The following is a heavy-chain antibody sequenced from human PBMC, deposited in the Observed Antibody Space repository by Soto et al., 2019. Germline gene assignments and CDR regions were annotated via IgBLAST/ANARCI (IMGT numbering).Heavy chain of an antibody. Sequence: PSETLCVTCTFSGGSLSSYYWNWLRQPAGKGLASIGRIYTSGSTNYNPSLKSRVTMSVDTSKNQFSLKLSSVTAADTAVYYCARVLFYRSGSYYPAYYYGMDVWGQGTTVTVSS. CDR1: GGSLSSYY. D-gene: IGHD3-10*01. CDR2: IYTSGST. J-gene: IGHJ6*01. CDR3: ARVLFYRSGSYYPAYYYGMDV. V-gene: IGHV4-4*07.